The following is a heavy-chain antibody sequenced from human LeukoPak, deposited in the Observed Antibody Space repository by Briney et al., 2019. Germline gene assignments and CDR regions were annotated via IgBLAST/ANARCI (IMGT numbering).Heavy chain of an antibody. J-gene: IGHJ4*02. CDR1: GFIFSDYY. CDR2: IDLSGNVK. CDR3: ASDYPIYYYDSSPPQANY. Sequence: GGSLRLPCAASGFIFSDYYMSWVRQAPGKGLEWLSYIDLSGNVKYYVDSVKGRFTISRDNAKNSLHLQMDSLRAEDTAVYYCASDYPIYYYDSSPPQANYWGQGTLVTVSS. V-gene: IGHV3-11*04. D-gene: IGHD3-22*01.